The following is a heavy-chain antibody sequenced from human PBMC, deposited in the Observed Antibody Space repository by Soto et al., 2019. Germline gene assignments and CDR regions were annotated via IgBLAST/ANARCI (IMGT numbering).Heavy chain of an antibody. CDR1: GFTFSSYA. D-gene: IGHD3-22*01. J-gene: IGHJ4*02. CDR3: AKGFPPHYYDSSGYYYYYYFVY. V-gene: IGHV3-23*01. CDR2: IIGSGGST. Sequence: GGSLRLSCAASGFTFSSYAMSWFRQAPGKGLDCVSAIIGSGGSTYYADAVKGRFTISRDNSKNTLYLQMNSLRAEDTAVYYCAKGFPPHYYDSSGYYYYYYFVYWGQGTLVTVSS.